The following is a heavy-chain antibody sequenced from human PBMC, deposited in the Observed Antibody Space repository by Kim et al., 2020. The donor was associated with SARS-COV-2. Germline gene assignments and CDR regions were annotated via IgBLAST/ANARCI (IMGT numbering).Heavy chain of an antibody. CDR3: AREQRQDGTVDFWYGLYY. CDR2: ISHSGSP. CDR1: GGSFSDNH. D-gene: IGHD3-3*01. V-gene: IGHV4-34*10. J-gene: IGHJ6*01. Sequence: SETLSLTCAVFGGSFSDNHWTWVRQSPGKGLEWIGEISHSGSPTYNSSLKSRITMSIDTSKNQFSLKLSSVTAADTATYYCAREQRQDGTVDFWYGLYY.